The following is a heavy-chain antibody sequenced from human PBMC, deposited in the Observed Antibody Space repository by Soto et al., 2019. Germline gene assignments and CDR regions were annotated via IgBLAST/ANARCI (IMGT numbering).Heavy chain of an antibody. Sequence: PSQTLSLTCVISGDSVSSNSAAWNWIRQSPSRGLEWLGRTYYRSKWYNDYAVSVKSRITINPDTSKNQFSLQLNSVTPEDTAVYYCAREEYSSSLWGGYYYGMDVWGQGTTVTVSS. CDR2: TYYRSKWYN. CDR1: GDSVSSNSAA. D-gene: IGHD6-6*01. CDR3: AREEYSSSLWGGYYYGMDV. V-gene: IGHV6-1*01. J-gene: IGHJ6*02.